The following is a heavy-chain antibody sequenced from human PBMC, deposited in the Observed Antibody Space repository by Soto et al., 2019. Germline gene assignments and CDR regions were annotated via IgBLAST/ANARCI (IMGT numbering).Heavy chain of an antibody. CDR3: ARRSAMSTFGGVSA. D-gene: IGHD3-16*01. CDR1: GGSLSSYY. CDR2: IYTSGIT. Sequence: SETLSLTCTVSGGSLSSYYWSWIRQPAGKGLEWIGRIYTSGITNYNPSLMNRVTLSVDTSKNKFSLRLKSVTAADTAIYYCARRSAMSTFGGVSAWGPGTLVTVSS. J-gene: IGHJ4*02. V-gene: IGHV4-4*07.